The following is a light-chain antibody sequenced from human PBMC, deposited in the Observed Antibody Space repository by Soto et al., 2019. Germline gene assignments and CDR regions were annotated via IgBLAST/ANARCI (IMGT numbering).Light chain of an antibody. V-gene: IGKV3-20*01. J-gene: IGKJ1*01. CDR1: QSVSSSY. CDR3: QQYGSSRGT. Sequence: ENGLSQSPGKLYLSPGEGGTLSCRASQSVSSSYLAWYQQKPGQAPRRLIYGASSRATGIPDRFSGSGSGTDFTLTISRLEPEDFAVYYCQQYGSSRGTFGQGTKVDIK. CDR2: GAS.